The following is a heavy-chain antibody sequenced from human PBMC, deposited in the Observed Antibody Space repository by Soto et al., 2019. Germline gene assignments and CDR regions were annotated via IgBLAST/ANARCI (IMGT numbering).Heavy chain of an antibody. CDR3: ARVYYDFWSGYEYYYYYGLDV. J-gene: IGHJ6*02. CDR1: GGSFSGYY. Sequence: SSETLSLTCAVYGGSFSGYYWSWIRQPPGKGLEWIGEINHSGSTNYNPSLKSRVTISVDTSKNQFSLKLSSVTAADTAVYYCARVYYDFWSGYEYYYYYGLDVWGQGTTVTVSS. CDR2: INHSGST. D-gene: IGHD3-3*01. V-gene: IGHV4-34*01.